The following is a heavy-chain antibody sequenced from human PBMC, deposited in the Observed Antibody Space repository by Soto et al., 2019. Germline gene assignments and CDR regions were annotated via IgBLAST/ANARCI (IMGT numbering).Heavy chain of an antibody. CDR2: IYTSGTT. CDR1: GGSISVYY. D-gene: IGHD5-18*01. J-gene: IGHJ4*02. CDR3: ARAAYNYGPVDF. Sequence: SETLSLTCTVSGGSISVYYLSWIRQPAVKVLEWVGHIYTSGTTNYNPSLKSRVSMSRDTSQNQFSLKRNYVTSAETAVYSCARAAYNYGPVDFWAQGTLVT. V-gene: IGHV4-4*07.